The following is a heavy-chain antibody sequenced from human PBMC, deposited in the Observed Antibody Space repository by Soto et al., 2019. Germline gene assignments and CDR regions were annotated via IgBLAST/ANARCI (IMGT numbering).Heavy chain of an antibody. D-gene: IGHD3-22*01. Sequence: PSETLSVTCTASSGSVSSANYYWTWIRSPPGKGLEWIGHISYSGSTNYNTSLKSRVTLSLDTPKNQFSLKLSSVTAADTAVYYCARGNHDSSGYYSLHYFDYWGQGILVTVSS. CDR1: SGSVSSANYY. J-gene: IGHJ4*02. CDR3: ARGNHDSSGYYSLHYFDY. CDR2: ISYSGST. V-gene: IGHV4-61*01.